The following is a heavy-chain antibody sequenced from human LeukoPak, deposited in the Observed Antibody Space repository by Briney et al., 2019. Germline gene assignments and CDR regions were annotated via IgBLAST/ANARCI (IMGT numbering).Heavy chain of an antibody. CDR3: TIAAAGHPIGY. D-gene: IGHD6-13*01. Sequence: GGSLRLSCAASGFTFSSYAMSWVRQAPGKGLEWVSAISGSGGSTYYADSVKGRFTISRDNSKNTLYLQMNSLRAEDTAVYYCTIAAAGHPIGYWGQGTLVTVSS. CDR2: ISGSGGST. V-gene: IGHV3-23*01. CDR1: GFTFSSYA. J-gene: IGHJ4*02.